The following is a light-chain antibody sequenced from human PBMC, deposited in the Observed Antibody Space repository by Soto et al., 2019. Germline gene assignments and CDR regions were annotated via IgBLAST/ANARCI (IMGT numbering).Light chain of an antibody. CDR1: QSVLYSSNNKNY. Sequence: DIVMTQSPDSLAVSLGERATINCKSSQSVLYSSNNKNYLAWYQQKPGQPPKLLIYWASTRESGVPDRFSGSGYGTDFPLTISSLQAEDVAVYYCQQYYSTPLTFGGWTKVEIK. CDR2: WAS. V-gene: IGKV4-1*01. J-gene: IGKJ4*02. CDR3: QQYYSTPLT.